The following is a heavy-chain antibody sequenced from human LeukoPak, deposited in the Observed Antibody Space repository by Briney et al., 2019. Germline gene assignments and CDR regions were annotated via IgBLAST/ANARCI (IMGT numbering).Heavy chain of an antibody. V-gene: IGHV3-74*01. D-gene: IGHD6-19*01. J-gene: IGHJ4*02. CDR1: GFTFSSYW. CDR3: ARGYSSGWYFDY. CDR2: INSDGSST. Sequence: GGSLRLSCGASGFTFSSYWMHWVRHAPGKGLVWVSRINSDGSSTSYADSVKGRFTISRDNAKNTLYLQMNSLRAEDTAVYYCARGYSSGWYFDYWGQGTLVTVSS.